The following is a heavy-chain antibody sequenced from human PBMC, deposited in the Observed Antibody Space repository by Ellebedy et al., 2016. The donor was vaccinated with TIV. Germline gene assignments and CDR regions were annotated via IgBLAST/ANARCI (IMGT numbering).Heavy chain of an antibody. Sequence: GESLKISCAASGFTFDDHTMHWVRQAPGKGLEWVSLISSDGGRTYYADSVKGRFAISRDSSKNSLYLQMNSLRTEDTALYYCAARDGYKSYDYWGQGTLVTVSS. CDR3: AARDGYKSYDY. D-gene: IGHD5-24*01. J-gene: IGHJ4*02. V-gene: IGHV3-43*01. CDR2: ISSDGGRT. CDR1: GFTFDDHT.